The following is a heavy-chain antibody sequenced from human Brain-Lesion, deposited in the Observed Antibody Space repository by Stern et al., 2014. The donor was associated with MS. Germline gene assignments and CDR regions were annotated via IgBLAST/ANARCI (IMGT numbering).Heavy chain of an antibody. J-gene: IGHJ4*02. V-gene: IGHV1-3*01. CDR2: INGVDDKT. Sequence: QVQLVQSGAEVKKPGASVKVSCKASGYTFIRYAMQWVRQAPGQRLEWMGRINGVDDKTKYSHKFQGRVIITRDTSANTVYMELSSLRSEDTAVYYCARDDHRDSSGHYAPFDYWGQGTRVTVSS. CDR1: GYTFIRYA. D-gene: IGHD3-22*01. CDR3: ARDDHRDSSGHYAPFDY.